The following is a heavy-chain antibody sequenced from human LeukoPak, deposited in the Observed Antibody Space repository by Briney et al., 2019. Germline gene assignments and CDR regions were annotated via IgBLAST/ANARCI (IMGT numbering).Heavy chain of an antibody. CDR1: GYTLTSYD. V-gene: IGHV1-18*01. D-gene: IGHD3-10*01. CDR3: ARGMVREEQDY. J-gene: IGHJ4*02. Sequence: GASVKVSCKASGYTLTSYDINWVRQAPGQGLEWMGWISAYNGNTNYAQKLQGRVTMTTDTSTSAAYMELRSLRSDDTAVYYCARGMVREEQDYWGQGTLVTVSS. CDR2: ISAYNGNT.